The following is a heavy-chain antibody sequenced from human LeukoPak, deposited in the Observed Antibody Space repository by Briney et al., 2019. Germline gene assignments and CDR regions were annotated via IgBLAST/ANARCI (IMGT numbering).Heavy chain of an antibody. CDR3: AKERDYGPADY. Sequence: GGSLRLSCVASGFIFNKHAMSWVRQAPGRGLEWVSGLSGSGSSTDYADSVKGRFTVSRGNSKNTLFLQMNSLRAEDTAIYYCAKERDYGPADYWGQGTLVTVSS. D-gene: IGHD4/OR15-4a*01. CDR2: LSGSGSST. CDR1: GFIFNKHA. J-gene: IGHJ4*02. V-gene: IGHV3-23*01.